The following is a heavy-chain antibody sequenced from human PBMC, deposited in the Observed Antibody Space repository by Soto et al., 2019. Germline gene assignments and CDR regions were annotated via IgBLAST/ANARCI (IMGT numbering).Heavy chain of an antibody. CDR2: ISSSGDTI. D-gene: IGHD6-13*01. CDR3: ARGRRSNYFDQ. Sequence: DVQLVESGGGLVQPGGSLRLSCAASGFPLSTYSMDWVRQAPGKGLEWISYISSSGDTIYYRDSVRGRFTISRDNAENSLFLLMNSLRDEDTTVSYCARGRRSNYFDQWGRGPLVTVSS. CDR1: GFPLSTYS. J-gene: IGHJ4*02. V-gene: IGHV3-48*02.